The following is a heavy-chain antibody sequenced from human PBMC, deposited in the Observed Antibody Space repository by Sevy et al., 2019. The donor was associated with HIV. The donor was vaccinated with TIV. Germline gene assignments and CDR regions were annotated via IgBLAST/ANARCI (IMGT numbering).Heavy chain of an antibody. D-gene: IGHD6-6*01. CDR2: IYYTGST. CDR3: ARDSSSIPRILDY. J-gene: IGHJ4*02. CDR1: GGSISSYY. Sequence: SETLSLTCSVSGGSISSYYWTWVRQPPGRGLEWIGFIYYTGSTDYNPSLKSRVTMSLDTSKNHFSLKLSSVTAADTAVYYCARDSSSIPRILDYWGQRTLVTVSS. V-gene: IGHV4-59*01.